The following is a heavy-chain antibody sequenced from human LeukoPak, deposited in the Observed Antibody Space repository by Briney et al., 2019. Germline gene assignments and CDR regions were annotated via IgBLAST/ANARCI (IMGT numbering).Heavy chain of an antibody. J-gene: IGHJ4*02. V-gene: IGHV3-7*03. CDR2: IKQDGSEK. CDR1: GFTFSSYW. Sequence: PGGSLRLSCAASGFTFSSYWMSWVRRAPGKGVEWVANIKQDGSEKYYVDSVKGRFTISRDNAKNSLYLQMNSLRAEDTAVYYCARAPYCIGGSCRFDYWGQGTLVPVSS. CDR3: ARAPYCIGGSCRFDY. D-gene: IGHD2-15*01.